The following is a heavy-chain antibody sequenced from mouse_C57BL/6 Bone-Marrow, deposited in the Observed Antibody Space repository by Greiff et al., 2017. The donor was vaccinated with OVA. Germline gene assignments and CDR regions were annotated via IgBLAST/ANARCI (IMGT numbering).Heavy chain of an antibody. J-gene: IGHJ1*03. V-gene: IGHV1-54*01. CDR1: GYAFTHYL. CDR2: INPGSGGT. CDR3: ARGANWDEGYFDV. D-gene: IGHD4-1*01. Sequence: QVQLQQPGAELVRPGTSVKVSCKASGYAFTHYLIEWVKQRPGQGLEWIGVINPGSGGTNYNEKFKGKATLTADKSSSTAYMQLSSLTSEDSAVYFCARGANWDEGYFDVWGTGTTVTVSS.